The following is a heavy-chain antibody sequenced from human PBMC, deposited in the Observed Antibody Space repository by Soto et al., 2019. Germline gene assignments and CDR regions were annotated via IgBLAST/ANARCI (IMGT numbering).Heavy chain of an antibody. CDR2: FDPEDGET. D-gene: IGHD2-2*01. Sequence: ASVKVSCKVSGYTLTELAMHWVRQAPGKGLEWMGGFDPEDGETIYAQKFQGRVTMTEDTSTDTAYMELSSLRSEDTAVYYCATRGYCSSTSCPDYWGQGTLVTVSS. CDR1: GYTLTELA. CDR3: ATRGYCSSTSCPDY. J-gene: IGHJ4*02. V-gene: IGHV1-24*01.